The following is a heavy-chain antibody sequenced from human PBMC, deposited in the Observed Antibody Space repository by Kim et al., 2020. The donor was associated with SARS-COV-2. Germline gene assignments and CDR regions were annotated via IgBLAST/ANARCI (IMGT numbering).Heavy chain of an antibody. CDR3: ARDPSSGWYSGAYYFDY. J-gene: IGHJ4*02. V-gene: IGHV3-21*01. D-gene: IGHD6-19*01. CDR1: GFTFSSYS. Sequence: GGSLRLSCAASGFTFSSYSMNWVRQAPGKGLEWVSSISSSSSYIYYADSVKGRFTISRDNAKNSLYLQMNSLRAEDTAVYYCARDPSSGWYSGAYYFDYWGQGTLVTVSS. CDR2: ISSSSSYI.